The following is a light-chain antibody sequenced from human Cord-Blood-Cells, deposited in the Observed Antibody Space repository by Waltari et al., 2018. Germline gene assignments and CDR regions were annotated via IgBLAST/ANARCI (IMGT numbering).Light chain of an antibody. CDR3: QQYYSTPYS. Sequence: DIVMTQSPDSLAVSLGERATINCKSSQSVLYSSNNKNYLAWYQQKPGQPPKRLIYWASTRESGVPDRFSGSGSGTDFTLTISSLQAEDVAVYYCQQYYSTPYSFG. V-gene: IGKV4-1*01. CDR1: QSVLYSSNNKNY. J-gene: IGKJ2*03. CDR2: WAS.